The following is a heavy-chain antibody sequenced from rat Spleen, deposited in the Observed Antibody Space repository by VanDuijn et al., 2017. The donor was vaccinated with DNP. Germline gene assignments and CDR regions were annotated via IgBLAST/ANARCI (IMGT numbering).Heavy chain of an antibody. CDR1: GFTFSDYY. CDR3: IRWNSGHFDY. J-gene: IGHJ2*01. V-gene: IGHV5-22*01. D-gene: IGHD4-3*01. Sequence: EVQLVESGGGLVQPGWSLKLSCEASGFTFSDYYMAWVRQAPTKGLEWVAFISYDGGNIYYGDSVKGRFTISRDNAKSTLYLQMNSLRSEDMATYYCIRWNSGHFDYWGQGVMVTVSS. CDR2: ISYDGGNI.